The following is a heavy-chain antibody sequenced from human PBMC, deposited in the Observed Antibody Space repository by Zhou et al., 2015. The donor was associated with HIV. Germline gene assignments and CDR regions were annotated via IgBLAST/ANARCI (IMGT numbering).Heavy chain of an antibody. Sequence: QVQLVQSGAEVKKPGSSVKVSCKASGGTFSSYAISWVRQAPGQGLEWMGWISAYNGNTNYAQKLQGRVTMTTDTSTSTAYMELRSLRSDDTAVYYCARVGPGVTTPPWFWVGGAVVDVWGQGP. V-gene: IGHV1-18*01. J-gene: IGHJ6*02. CDR2: ISAYNGNT. D-gene: IGHD4-17*01. CDR3: ARVGPGVTTPPWFWVGGAVVDV. CDR1: GGTFSSYA.